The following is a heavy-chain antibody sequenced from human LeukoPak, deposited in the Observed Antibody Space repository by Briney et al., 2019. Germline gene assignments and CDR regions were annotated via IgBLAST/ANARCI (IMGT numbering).Heavy chain of an antibody. CDR3: ARASRLGPVIFDY. D-gene: IGHD2/OR15-2a*01. J-gene: IGHJ4*02. V-gene: IGHV3-48*02. CDR2: ISSSSSTI. Sequence: GGSLRLSCAASGFTFSSYSMTWVRQAPGKGLEWVSYISSSSSTIYYADPVKGRFTISRDNAKNSLYLQMNSLRDEDTAVYYCARASRLGPVIFDYWGQGTLVTVSS. CDR1: GFTFSSYS.